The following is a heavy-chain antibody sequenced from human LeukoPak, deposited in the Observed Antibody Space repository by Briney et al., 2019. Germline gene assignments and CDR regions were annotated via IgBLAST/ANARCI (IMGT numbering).Heavy chain of an antibody. Sequence: PSETLSLTCTVSGGSIIISSYYWGWIRQPPGRGLEWIGSISFGGSTYYSPSLKSRLTISVDTSKNQFSLNLNSVTAADTAVYFCARRRAGGRLDYWGQGTLVTVSS. V-gene: IGHV4-39*01. CDR3: ARRRAGGRLDY. J-gene: IGHJ4*02. D-gene: IGHD3-16*01. CDR2: ISFGGST. CDR1: GGSIIISSYY.